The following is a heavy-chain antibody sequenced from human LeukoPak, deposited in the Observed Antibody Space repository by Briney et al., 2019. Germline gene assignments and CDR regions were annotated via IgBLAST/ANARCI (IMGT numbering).Heavy chain of an antibody. CDR2: IYTSGTT. CDR1: GGSISSGSYY. J-gene: IGHJ4*02. V-gene: IGHV4-61*02. CDR3: ASSEWELRGMAIDY. Sequence: SETLSLTCTVPGGSISSGSYYWSWIRQPAGKGLEWIGRIYTSGTTNYNPSLKSRVTISVDTSKNQVSLKLSSVTAADTAVYYCASSEWELRGMAIDYWGQGTLVTVSS. D-gene: IGHD1-26*01.